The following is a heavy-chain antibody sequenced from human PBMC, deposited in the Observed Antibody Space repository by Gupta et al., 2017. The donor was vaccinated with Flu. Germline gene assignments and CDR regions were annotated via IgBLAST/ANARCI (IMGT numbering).Heavy chain of an antibody. CDR1: NASLSGSY. D-gene: IGHD4-11*01. V-gene: IGHV4-34*01. CDR2: IDHSGGT. Sequence: QVQLQQWGAGLLKPSETLSLTCAVYNASLSGSYWSWIRQPPGKGPEWIGEIDHSGGTNYNPSLKSRATMSVDTSKNQFSLNLYSVTAADTAIYYCTRLGGFTVGYNWFDPWGQGTLVTVSS. CDR3: TRLGGFTVGYNWFDP. J-gene: IGHJ5*02.